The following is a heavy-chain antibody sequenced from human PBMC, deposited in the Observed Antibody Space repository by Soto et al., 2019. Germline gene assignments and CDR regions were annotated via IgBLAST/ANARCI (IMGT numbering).Heavy chain of an antibody. CDR1: GGSFSGYY. D-gene: IGHD5-12*01. V-gene: IGHV4-34*01. Sequence: SETLSLTCAVYGGSFSGYYWSWIRQPPGKGLEWIGEINHSGSTNYNPSLKSRVTLSVATSKNQFSLKLSSLTAADTAVYYCASFLEMATIKGYWGQGTLVTVSS. J-gene: IGHJ4*02. CDR2: INHSGST. CDR3: ASFLEMATIKGY.